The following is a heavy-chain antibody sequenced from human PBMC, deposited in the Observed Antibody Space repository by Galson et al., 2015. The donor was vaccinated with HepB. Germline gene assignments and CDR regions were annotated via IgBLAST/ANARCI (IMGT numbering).Heavy chain of an antibody. J-gene: IGHJ4*02. CDR3: ASEEAPIDYGDSPLGY. V-gene: IGHV3-33*01. CDR2: ILYDGSNK. CDR1: GFTFSSYG. Sequence: SLRLSCAAAGFTFSSYGMHWVRQAPGKGLEWVAVILYDGSNKYYADSVKGRFTISRDNSKNTLYLQMNSLRAEDTAVYYCASEEAPIDYGDSPLGYWGQGTLVTVSS. D-gene: IGHD4-17*01.